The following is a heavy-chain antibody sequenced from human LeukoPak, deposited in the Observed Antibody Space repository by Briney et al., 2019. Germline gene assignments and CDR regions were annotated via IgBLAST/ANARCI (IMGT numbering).Heavy chain of an antibody. V-gene: IGHV4-59*01. CDR2: IYYSGST. CDR3: ASGTYSGPFDY. J-gene: IGHJ4*02. Sequence: SETLSLTCTVSGVTISTYYWSWLRQPPMTGLEWIGYIYYSGSTHYYPSLKSRVTISVDTSKNQFSLKLSSVTAADTAVYYCASGTYSGPFDYWGQGTLVTVSS. CDR1: GVTISTYY. D-gene: IGHD1-14*01.